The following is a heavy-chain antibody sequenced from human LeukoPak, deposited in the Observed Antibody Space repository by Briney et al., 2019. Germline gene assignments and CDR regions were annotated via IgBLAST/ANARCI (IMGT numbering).Heavy chain of an antibody. D-gene: IGHD2-2*01. CDR2: ISGSGGST. CDR1: GFTFSSYA. J-gene: IGHJ4*02. V-gene: IGHV3-23*01. Sequence: GGSLRLSCAASGFTFSSYAMSWVRQAPGKGLEWVSAISGSGGSTYYADSVKGRFTISRDNSKNTLYLQMNSLRAEDTAVYYCAKDQEGAPAAYNFDYWGQGTLVTVSS. CDR3: AKDQEGAPAAYNFDY.